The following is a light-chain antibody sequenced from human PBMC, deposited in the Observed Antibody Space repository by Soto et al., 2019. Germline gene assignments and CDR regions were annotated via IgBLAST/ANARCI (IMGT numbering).Light chain of an antibody. J-gene: IGKJ2*01. CDR3: QQSNSSPYT. CDR2: GAS. Sequence: DIQMTPAPSSLSASVGVRVTITCRASQSINSYLNWYQQKPGKAPKLLIYGASSLQSGGPSRFSGSGAGTDFPLTISSLQPEDFATYYCQQSNSSPYTFGQGTKLEIK. CDR1: QSINSY. V-gene: IGKV1-39*01.